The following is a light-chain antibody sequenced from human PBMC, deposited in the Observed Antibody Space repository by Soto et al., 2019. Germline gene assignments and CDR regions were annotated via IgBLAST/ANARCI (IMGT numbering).Light chain of an antibody. CDR2: EVS. J-gene: IGLJ1*01. CDR3: SSYTSTNTQV. V-gene: IGLV2-14*01. Sequence: QSALTQPASVSGPPGQSITISCTGTSSDVGAYKYVSWYQQHPGKAPKLMIYEVSNRPSGVSNRFSGSKSGNTASVTISGLQAEDEADYYCSSYTSTNTQVFGTGTKV. CDR1: SSDVGAYKY.